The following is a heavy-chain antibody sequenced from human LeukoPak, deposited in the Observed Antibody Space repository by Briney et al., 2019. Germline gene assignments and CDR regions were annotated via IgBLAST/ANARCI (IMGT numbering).Heavy chain of an antibody. V-gene: IGHV3-30*04. CDR1: GFTFSSYA. D-gene: IGHD3-10*01. Sequence: GRSLRLSCAASGFTFSSYAMHWARQAPGKGLEWVAVISYDGSNKYYADSVKGRFTISRDNSKNTLYLQMNSLRAEDTAVYYCARVRDFDYWGQGTLVTVSS. CDR2: ISYDGSNK. CDR3: ARVRDFDY. J-gene: IGHJ4*02.